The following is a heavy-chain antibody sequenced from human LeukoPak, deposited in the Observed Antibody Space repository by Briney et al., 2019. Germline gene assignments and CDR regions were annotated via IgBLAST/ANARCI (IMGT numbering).Heavy chain of an antibody. CDR3: ARVSTGGRYDY. CDR2: IFSTGST. D-gene: IGHD1-14*01. V-gene: IGHV4-4*07. CDR1: AGSISSYY. Sequence: PSETLSLTCTVSAGSISSYYWSWIRQPAGKGLEWIGRIFSTGSTNYNPSLKSRVTMSVDTSKNQFSLKLSSVTAADTAVYYCARVSTGGRYDYWGQGTLVTVSS. J-gene: IGHJ4*02.